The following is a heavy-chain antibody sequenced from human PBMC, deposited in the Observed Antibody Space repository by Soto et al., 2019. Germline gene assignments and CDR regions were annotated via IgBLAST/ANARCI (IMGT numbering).Heavy chain of an antibody. D-gene: IGHD3-10*01. Sequence: QVQLVESGGGVVQPGRSLRLSCAASGFTFSSYAMHWVRQAPGKGLEWVAVISYDGSNKYYADSVKGRFTISRDNSKNTLYLQMNSLRAEDTAVYYCARDLRHYYGSIWADYYYYGMDVWGQGTTVTVSS. CDR3: ARDLRHYYGSIWADYYYYGMDV. CDR1: GFTFSSYA. J-gene: IGHJ6*02. CDR2: ISYDGSNK. V-gene: IGHV3-30-3*01.